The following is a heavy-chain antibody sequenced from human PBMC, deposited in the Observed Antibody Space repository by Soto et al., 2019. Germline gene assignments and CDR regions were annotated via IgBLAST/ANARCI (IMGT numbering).Heavy chain of an antibody. CDR2: LIPIFGTA. V-gene: IGHV1-69*13. CDR3: ARDVRKVDGSGYDYYGTDV. D-gene: IGHD3-10*01. J-gene: IGHJ6*02. CDR1: GGTFSSYA. Sequence: VRVSCQASGGTFSSYAISWVRQAPGEGLEWMGGLIPIFGTANYAQKFQGRVTITADESTSTADMELSSLRSEDTAVYYCARDVRKVDGSGYDYYGTDVWGQGTPVTVSS.